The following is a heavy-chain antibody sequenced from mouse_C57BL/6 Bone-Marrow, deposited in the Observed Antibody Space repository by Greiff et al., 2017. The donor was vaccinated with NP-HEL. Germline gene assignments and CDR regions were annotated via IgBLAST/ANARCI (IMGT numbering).Heavy chain of an antibody. V-gene: IGHV2-9*01. CDR1: GFSLTSYG. CDR3: AKQDQRGFAY. Sequence: VKLVESGPGLVAPSQSLSISCTVSGFSLTSYGVDWVRQPPGKGLEWLGVIWGGGSANYNSALMSRLGISKDNAKSQVFLKMNSLQTDDTGMYYCAKQDQRGFAYWGQGTLVTVSA. CDR2: IWGGGSA. J-gene: IGHJ3*01.